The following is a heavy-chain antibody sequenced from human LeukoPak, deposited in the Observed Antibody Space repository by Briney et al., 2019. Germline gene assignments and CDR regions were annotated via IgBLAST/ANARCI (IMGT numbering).Heavy chain of an antibody. D-gene: IGHD3-3*01. Sequence: GRSLRLSCAASGFTFSSYGMHWVRQAPGKGLEWVAVIWYDGSNKYYADSVKGRFTISRDNSKNTLYLQMNSLRAEDTAVYYCARAHITIFGADYWAREPWSPSPQ. J-gene: IGHJ4*02. CDR2: IWYDGSNK. CDR1: GFTFSSYG. CDR3: ARAHITIFGADY. V-gene: IGHV3-33*01.